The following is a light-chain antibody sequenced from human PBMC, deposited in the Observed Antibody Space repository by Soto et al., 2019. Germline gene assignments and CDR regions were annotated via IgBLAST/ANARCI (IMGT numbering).Light chain of an antibody. CDR3: QRYNTYPLT. V-gene: IGKV1-5*03. CDR2: KAS. Sequence: IQMTQSPSALSASFGDRVTITCGASQNIDAWLAWYQQKKGKAPKVLIYKASSLESGVPSRFSGSGYGTEFNLTISSLQTDDSATHYCQRYNTYPLTFGGGTKVDIK. CDR1: QNIDAW. J-gene: IGKJ4*01.